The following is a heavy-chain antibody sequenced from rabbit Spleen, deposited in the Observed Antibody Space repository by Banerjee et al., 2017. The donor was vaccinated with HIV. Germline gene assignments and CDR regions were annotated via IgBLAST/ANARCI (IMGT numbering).Heavy chain of an antibody. V-gene: IGHV1S40*01. CDR3: ARDTGTSFSSYGMDL. Sequence: QTLEESGGGLVQPEGSLTLTCTASGFSFSSSYDMCWVRQAPGKGLEWIGCINTITGKTVYATWAKGRFTISKTSSTTVTLQMTSLTVADTATYFCARDTGTSFSSYGMDLWGQGTLVTVS. CDR1: GFSFSSSYD. J-gene: IGHJ6*01. CDR2: INTITGKT. D-gene: IGHD7-1*01.